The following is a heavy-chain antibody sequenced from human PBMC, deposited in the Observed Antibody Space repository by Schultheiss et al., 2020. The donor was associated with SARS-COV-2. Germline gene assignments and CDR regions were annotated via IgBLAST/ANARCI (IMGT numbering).Heavy chain of an antibody. V-gene: IGHV4-61*02. CDR3: ARDGNYDFWSGYYGDWFDP. D-gene: IGHD3-3*01. CDR2: ISSRGNT. CDR1: GGSISSGSYF. Sequence: SETLSLTCTVSGGSISSGSYFWSWIRQHPGKGLEWIGRISSRGNTKYNPSLKSRVTISVDTSKNQFSLKLSSVTAADTAVYYCARDGNYDFWSGYYGDWFDPWGQGTLVTVSS. J-gene: IGHJ5*02.